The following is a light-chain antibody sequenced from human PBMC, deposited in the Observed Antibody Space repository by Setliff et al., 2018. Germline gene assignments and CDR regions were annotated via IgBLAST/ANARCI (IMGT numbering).Light chain of an antibody. J-gene: IGLJ2*01. Sequence: QSVLTQPASVSGSPGQSITISCTGTSSDVGGYNYVSXYQXXPXXAPKXMIXXXSKRPSGVSNRLSGSKSGNTASLTISGLQAEDEADYYCSSYTSSSTYVVFGGGTKVTVL. CDR1: SSDVGGYNY. V-gene: IGLV2-14*01. CDR2: XXS. CDR3: SSYTSSSTYVV.